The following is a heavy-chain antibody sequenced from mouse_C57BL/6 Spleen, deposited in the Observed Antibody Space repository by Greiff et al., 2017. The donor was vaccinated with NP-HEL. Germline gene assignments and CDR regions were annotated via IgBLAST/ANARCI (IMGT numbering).Heavy chain of an antibody. CDR2: INPSSGYP. Sequence: QVQLQQSGAELARPGASVKMSCKASGYTFTSYTMHWVKQRPGQGLEWIGYINPSSGYPKYNQKFKDKATLTADKSSSTAYMQLSSLTSEDSAVYYCARDGNFSFDYWGQGTTLTVSS. CDR3: ARDGNFSFDY. CDR1: GYTFTSYT. V-gene: IGHV1-4*01. D-gene: IGHD2-1*01. J-gene: IGHJ2*01.